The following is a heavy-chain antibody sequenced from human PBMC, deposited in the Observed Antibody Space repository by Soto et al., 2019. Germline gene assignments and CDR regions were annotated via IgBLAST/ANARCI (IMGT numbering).Heavy chain of an antibody. CDR1: GYSFTSYW. Sequence: PGESLKISCKGSGYSFTSYWIGWVRQMPGKGLEWMGIIYPGDSDTRYSPSFQGQVTISADKSISTAYLQWSSLKASDTAMSYCARAPMGRSYYYYSMDVWGQGTTVTVSS. CDR3: ARAPMGRSYYYYSMDV. J-gene: IGHJ6*02. D-gene: IGHD3-10*01. CDR2: IYPGDSDT. V-gene: IGHV5-51*01.